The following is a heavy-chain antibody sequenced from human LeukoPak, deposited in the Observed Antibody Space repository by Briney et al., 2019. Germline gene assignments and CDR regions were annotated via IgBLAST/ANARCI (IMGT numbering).Heavy chain of an antibody. V-gene: IGHV1-8*01. CDR2: MNPNSGNT. D-gene: IGHD3-22*01. CDR3: ARSYDSSGYYYSAPGS. J-gene: IGHJ4*02. Sequence: ASVKVSCKASGYTFTSYDINWVRQATGQGLEWMGWMNPNSGNTGYAQKFQGRVTMTRNTSISTAYMELSSLRSEDTAVYYCARSYDSSGYYYSAPGSWGRGTLVTVSS. CDR1: GYTFTSYD.